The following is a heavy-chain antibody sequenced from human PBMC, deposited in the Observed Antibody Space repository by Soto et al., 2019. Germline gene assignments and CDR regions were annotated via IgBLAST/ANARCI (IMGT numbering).Heavy chain of an antibody. CDR1: GYTFTGLN. J-gene: IGHJ4*02. D-gene: IGHD3-22*01. V-gene: IGHV1-2*02. CDR3: ARYLDTSSYYFFDY. CDR2: INPNNGDT. Sequence: ASVKVSCKASGYTFTGLNMHWVRQAPGQGFEWMGWINPNNGDTKYAQKFQGRVTLTTDTSISTAYMELSSLRSDDTAVYYCARYLDTSSYYFFDYCGQGTVLTLS.